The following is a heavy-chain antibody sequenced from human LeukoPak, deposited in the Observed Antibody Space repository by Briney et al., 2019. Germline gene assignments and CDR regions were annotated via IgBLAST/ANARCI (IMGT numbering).Heavy chain of an antibody. D-gene: IGHD2-2*01. CDR3: ATDRYCSSTSCPDMDV. V-gene: IGHV1-24*01. J-gene: IGHJ6*03. CDR2: FDPEDGET. CDR1: GYTLTELS. Sequence: ASVKVSCKVSGYTLTELSMHWVRQAPGKGLEWMGGFDPEDGETIYAQKFQGRVTMTEDTSTDTAYMELSSLRSEDTAVYYCATDRYCSSTSCPDMDVWGKGTTVTVSS.